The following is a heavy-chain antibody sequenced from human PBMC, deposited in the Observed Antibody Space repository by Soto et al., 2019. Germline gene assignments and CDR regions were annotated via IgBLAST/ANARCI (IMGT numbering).Heavy chain of an antibody. J-gene: IGHJ6*03. CDR3: ARPTGGHDAGGNYMDV. CDR1: GGSLSSYP. Sequence: QVHLLHSGSEVKKPGSSVKVSCRASGGSLSSYPVTWVRQAPGQGLEWMGRIIPIVGLTNYAQKFQGRVTITADKSTSTAYMELSSLRSDDTAVYYCARPTGGHDAGGNYMDVWGKGTTVIVSS. D-gene: IGHD2-8*02. CDR2: IIPIVGLT. V-gene: IGHV1-69*02.